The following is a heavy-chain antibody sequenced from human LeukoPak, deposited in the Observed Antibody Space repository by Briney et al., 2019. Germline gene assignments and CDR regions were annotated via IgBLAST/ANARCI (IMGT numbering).Heavy chain of an antibody. V-gene: IGHV3-9*01. J-gene: IGHJ4*02. CDR1: GFTFDDYA. Sequence: GGSLRLSCAASGFTFDDYAMHWVRQAPGKGLEWVSSISWDSGTIGSADSVKGRFTISRDNAKNSLYLQMNSLRPEDTAFYYCAKDRGRAYSSGCFDYWGQGTLVTVSS. D-gene: IGHD6-19*01. CDR2: ISWDSGTI. CDR3: AKDRGRAYSSGCFDY.